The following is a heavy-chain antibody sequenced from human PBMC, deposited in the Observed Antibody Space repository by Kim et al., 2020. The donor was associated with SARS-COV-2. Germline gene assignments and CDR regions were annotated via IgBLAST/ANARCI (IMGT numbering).Heavy chain of an antibody. J-gene: IGHJ4*02. CDR1: GFTFSSYG. CDR2: ISYDGSNK. D-gene: IGHD4-17*01. CDR3: AKDRWTTVSLDY. Sequence: GGSLRLSCAASGFTFSSYGMHWVRQAPGKGLEWVAVISYDGSNKYYAESVKGRFTISRDNSKNTLYLQMNSLRAEDTAVYYCAKDRWTTVSLDYWGQGALVTVSS. V-gene: IGHV3-30*18.